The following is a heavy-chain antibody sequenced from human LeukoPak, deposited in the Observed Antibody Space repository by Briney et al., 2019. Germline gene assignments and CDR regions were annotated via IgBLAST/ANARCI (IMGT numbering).Heavy chain of an antibody. D-gene: IGHD1-26*01. CDR3: ARDRDSRSSLDS. J-gene: IGHJ5*01. CDR1: GGTFSSYA. V-gene: IGHV1-69*05. CDR2: IIPIFGTA. Sequence: SVKVSCKASGGTFSSYAISWVRQAPGQGLEWMGGIIPIFGTANYAQKFQGRVTITTGESTSTAYMALGSLRSEGTGVLYLARDRDSRSSLDSSGPGTLVTVSS.